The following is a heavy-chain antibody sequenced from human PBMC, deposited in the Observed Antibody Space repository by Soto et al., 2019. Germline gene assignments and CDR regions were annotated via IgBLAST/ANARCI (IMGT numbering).Heavy chain of an antibody. V-gene: IGHV4-59*08. CDR2: IYYSGST. CDR1: GGSISSYY. D-gene: IGHD4-17*01. Sequence: ASETLSLTCTVSGGSISSYYWSWIRQPPGKGLEWIGYIYYSGSTNYNPSLKSRVTISVDTSKNQFSLKLSSVTAADTAVYYCARRSTVTTRGLWYFDLWGRGTLVTVSS. J-gene: IGHJ2*01. CDR3: ARRSTVTTRGLWYFDL.